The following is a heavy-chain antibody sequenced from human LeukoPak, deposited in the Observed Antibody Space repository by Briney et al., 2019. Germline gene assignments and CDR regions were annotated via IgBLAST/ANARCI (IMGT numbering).Heavy chain of an antibody. D-gene: IGHD4-23*01. CDR3: ARGGGYGGIDY. V-gene: IGHV4-38-2*01. Sequence: SETLSLTCAVSGYSISSGYYWGWIRQPPEEGLGWIGISYHSGSTYYNPSLKSRVTISVDTSKNQFSLKLSSVTAADTAVYYCARGGGYGGIDYWGQGTLVTVSS. CDR1: GYSISSGYY. CDR2: SYHSGST. J-gene: IGHJ4*02.